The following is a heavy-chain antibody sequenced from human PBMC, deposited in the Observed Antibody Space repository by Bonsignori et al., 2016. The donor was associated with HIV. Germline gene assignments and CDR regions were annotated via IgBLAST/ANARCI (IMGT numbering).Heavy chain of an antibody. V-gene: IGHV1-58*01. CDR3: AADWEPDFWSGYPGFDP. J-gene: IGHJ5*02. CDR2: IVVGSGNT. Sequence: WVRQAPGQRLEWIGWIVVGSGNTNYAQKFQERVTITRDMSTSTAYMELSSLRSEDTAVYYCAADWEPDFWSGYPGFDPWGQGTLVTVSS. D-gene: IGHD3-3*01.